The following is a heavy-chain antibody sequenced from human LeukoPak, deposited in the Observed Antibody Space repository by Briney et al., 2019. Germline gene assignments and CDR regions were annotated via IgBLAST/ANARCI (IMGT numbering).Heavy chain of an antibody. CDR1: GFIFSNY. V-gene: IGHV3-53*01. CDR2: IYSGGST. D-gene: IGHD3-22*01. CDR3: ARGFFYDSSGNPIY. Sequence: PGGSLRLSCAASGFIFSNYMSWVRQAPGKGLEWVSVIYSGGSTYYADSVKGRFTISRDNSKNTLYLQMNSLRAEDTAVYYCARGFFYDSSGNPIYWGQGTLVTVSS. J-gene: IGHJ4*02.